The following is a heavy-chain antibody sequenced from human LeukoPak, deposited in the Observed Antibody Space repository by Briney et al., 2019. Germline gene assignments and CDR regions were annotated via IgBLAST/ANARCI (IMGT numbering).Heavy chain of an antibody. CDR3: AKGWGHIAVAGSYYYYYMDV. Sequence: GGSLRLSCVASEFTFSTYWMSWVRQAPGKGLEWVANIKQDGSEKYYVDSVKGRFTISRDNAKNSLYLQMNSLRAEDTAVYYCAKGWGHIAVAGSYYYYYMDVWGKGTTVTVSS. D-gene: IGHD6-19*01. J-gene: IGHJ6*03. CDR1: EFTFSTYW. V-gene: IGHV3-7*01. CDR2: IKQDGSEK.